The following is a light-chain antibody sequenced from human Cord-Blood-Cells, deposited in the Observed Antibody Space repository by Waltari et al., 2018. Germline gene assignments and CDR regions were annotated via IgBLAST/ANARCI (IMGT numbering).Light chain of an antibody. CDR3: SSYAGSNNVV. CDR2: EVC. V-gene: IGLV2-8*01. CDR1: SSDVGGYNY. Sequence: QSALTQPPSASGSPGQSVTISCTGTSSDVGGYNYVSWYQQHPGKAPKLMIYEVCKRPSGVPDRFSGSKSGNTASLPVAGLQAEDEADYYCSSYAGSNNVVFGGGTKLTVL. J-gene: IGLJ2*01.